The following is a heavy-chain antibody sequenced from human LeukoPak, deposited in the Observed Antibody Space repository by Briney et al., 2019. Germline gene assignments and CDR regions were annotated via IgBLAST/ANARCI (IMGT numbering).Heavy chain of an antibody. Sequence: SETLSLTCTVSGGSISSYYWSWIRQPPGKGLEWIGYIYYSGSTNYNPSLKSRVTISVDTSKNQFSLKLSSVTAADTAVYYCARDWYGSGALGILHYGMDVWGQGTTVTVSS. V-gene: IGHV4-59*01. CDR1: GGSISSYY. CDR2: IYYSGST. CDR3: ARDWYGSGALGILHYGMDV. J-gene: IGHJ6*02. D-gene: IGHD3-10*01.